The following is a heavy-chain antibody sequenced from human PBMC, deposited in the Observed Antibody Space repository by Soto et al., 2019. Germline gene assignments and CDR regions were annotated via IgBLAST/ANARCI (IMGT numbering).Heavy chain of an antibody. J-gene: IGHJ5*02. CDR1: GDSVSSSSYY. V-gene: IGHV4-31*03. CDR2: IHHSGTT. CDR3: ASGLGYKA. D-gene: IGHD5-12*01. Sequence: QVQLQESGPGLVKPSQTLSLTCTVSGDSVSSSSYYWSWIRQHPGKGLEWIGYIHHSGTTYYNPSLKSRITLSLDTSKNQFSLRLSSLTAADTAVYYCASGLGYKAWGQETLVTVSS.